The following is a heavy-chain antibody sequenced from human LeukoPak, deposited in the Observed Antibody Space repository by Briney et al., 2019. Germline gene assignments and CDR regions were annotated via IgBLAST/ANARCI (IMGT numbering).Heavy chain of an antibody. CDR1: GFTFSSYA. CDR2: ISYDGSNK. Sequence: GGSLRLSCAASGFTFSSYAMHWVRQAPGKGLEWVAVISYDGSNKYYADSVKGRFTISRGNSKNTLYLQMNSLRAEDTAVYYCARDHALRFLEWHNSFDYWGQGTLVTVSS. D-gene: IGHD3-3*01. J-gene: IGHJ4*02. V-gene: IGHV3-30-3*01. CDR3: ARDHALRFLEWHNSFDY.